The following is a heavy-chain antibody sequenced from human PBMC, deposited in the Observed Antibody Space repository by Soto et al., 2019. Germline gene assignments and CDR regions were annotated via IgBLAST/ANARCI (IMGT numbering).Heavy chain of an antibody. Sequence: SETLSLTCTVSGTSISSTNYYWGWIRQPPGKGLEWIRSIYYTGMTYYNPSLKSRVTISVDTSKNQFSLKLSSVTAADTAVYYCARPGVDNWNDGDGNWFDPWGQGTLVTVSS. D-gene: IGHD1-1*01. CDR2: IYYTGMT. CDR3: ARPGVDNWNDGDGNWFDP. J-gene: IGHJ5*02. V-gene: IGHV4-39*01. CDR1: GTSISSTNYY.